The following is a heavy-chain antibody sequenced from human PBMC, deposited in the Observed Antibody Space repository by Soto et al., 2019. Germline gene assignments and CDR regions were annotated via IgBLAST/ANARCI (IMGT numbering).Heavy chain of an antibody. CDR1: GFTFSSYA. D-gene: IGHD5-12*01. J-gene: IGHJ6*02. Sequence: EVQLLESGGGLVQPGGSLILSCAASGFTFSSYAMSWVRQAPGKGLEWVSAISGSGGSTYYADSVKGRFTITSDNAKNTLYLQMNRLRAEDTAVYYCARSPWLPYYYYYGMDVWGQGTTVTVSS. CDR3: ARSPWLPYYYYYGMDV. CDR2: ISGSGGST. V-gene: IGHV3-23*01.